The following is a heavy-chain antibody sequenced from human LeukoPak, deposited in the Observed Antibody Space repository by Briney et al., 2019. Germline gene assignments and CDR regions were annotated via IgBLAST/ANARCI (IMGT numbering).Heavy chain of an antibody. Sequence: PSETLSLTCTVYGGSISSYYWSWLRQPPGKGLEWIAYIFYSGSTNYNPSLESRVTISVETSKNQFSLKLRSMTASHSAVYYCATEAVIRGVTYFDYWGQGTLVTVSS. J-gene: IGHJ4*02. CDR3: ATEAVIRGVTYFDY. D-gene: IGHD3-10*01. V-gene: IGHV4-59*01. CDR1: GGSISSYY. CDR2: IFYSGST.